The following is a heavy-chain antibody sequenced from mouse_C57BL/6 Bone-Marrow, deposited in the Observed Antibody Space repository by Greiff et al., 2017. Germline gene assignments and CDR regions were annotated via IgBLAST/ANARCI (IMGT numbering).Heavy chain of an antibody. CDR3: ARLYYYGSSSYAMDY. Sequence: AASGIDFSRYWLSWVRRAPGKGLEWIGEINPDSSTINYAPSLKDKFIISRDNAKNTLYLQMSKVRSEDTALYYCARLYYYGSSSYAMDYWRQGTSVTVSS. CDR2: INPDSSTI. D-gene: IGHD1-1*01. V-gene: IGHV4-1*01. CDR1: GIDFSRYW. J-gene: IGHJ4*01.